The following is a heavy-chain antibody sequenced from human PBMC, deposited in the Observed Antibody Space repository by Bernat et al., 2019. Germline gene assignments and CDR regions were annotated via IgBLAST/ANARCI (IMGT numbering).Heavy chain of an antibody. D-gene: IGHD3-22*01. Sequence: EVQLVESGGGLVQPGGSLRLSCAASGFTFSSYWMHWVRQAPGKGLVWVSRINSDGSSTSYADSVKGRFTISRDNAKNTLYLQMNSLRAEDTAVYYCARSGSYYDSSGYYSTPDYWGQGTLVTVSS. CDR3: ARSGSYYDSSGYYSTPDY. CDR2: INSDGSST. CDR1: GFTFSSYW. V-gene: IGHV3-74*01. J-gene: IGHJ4*02.